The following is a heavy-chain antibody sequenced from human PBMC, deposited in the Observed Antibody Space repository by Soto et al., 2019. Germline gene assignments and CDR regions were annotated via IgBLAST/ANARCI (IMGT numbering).Heavy chain of an antibody. CDR3: ALDGYNSFDY. Sequence: GASVKVSCKASGGTFSSYAISWVRQAPGQGLEWMGGIIPIFGTANYAQKFQGRVTITADKSTSTAYMELSSLRSEDTAVYYYALDGYNSFDYWGQGTLVTVSS. CDR2: IIPIFGTA. CDR1: GGTFSSYA. D-gene: IGHD5-12*01. V-gene: IGHV1-69*06. J-gene: IGHJ4*02.